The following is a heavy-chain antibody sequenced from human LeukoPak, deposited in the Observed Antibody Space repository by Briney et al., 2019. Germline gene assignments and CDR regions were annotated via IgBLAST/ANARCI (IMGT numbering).Heavy chain of an antibody. V-gene: IGHV3-23*01. CDR2: LNEDGGYT. Sequence: GGSLRLSCAASGFTFSIYAMSWVRQAPGKGLAWVSGLNEDGGYTYYADSVKGRFTISRDNSKNTLYLQMNSLRAEDTAVYYCAGDAVFGAAKYYYGMDVWGQGTTVTVSS. D-gene: IGHD3-3*01. CDR1: GFTFSIYA. CDR3: AGDAVFGAAKYYYGMDV. J-gene: IGHJ6*02.